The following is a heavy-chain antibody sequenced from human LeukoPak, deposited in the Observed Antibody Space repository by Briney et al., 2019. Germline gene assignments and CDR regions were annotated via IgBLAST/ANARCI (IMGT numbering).Heavy chain of an antibody. CDR2: ISASGGNS. J-gene: IGHJ4*02. Sequence: GGSLRLSCTASGFTFSTYAMTWVRQAPGKGLEWVSAISASGGNSYYADSVKGRFTISRDNARNSLYLQMNSLRAEDTAIYYCARSEHSSSSFDYWGQGTLVTVSS. V-gene: IGHV3-23*01. CDR1: GFTFSTYA. CDR3: ARSEHSSSSFDY. D-gene: IGHD6-6*01.